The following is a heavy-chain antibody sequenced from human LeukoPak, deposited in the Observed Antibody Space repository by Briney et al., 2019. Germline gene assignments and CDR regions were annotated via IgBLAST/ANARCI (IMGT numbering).Heavy chain of an antibody. Sequence: PGGSLRLSCAASGFTFSSYWMSWVRQAPGKGLEWVANIKQDGSEKYYVDSVKGRFTISRDNAKNSLYLQMNSLRAEDTAVYYCAKTPSYIAARPYDYWGQGTLVTVSS. CDR3: AKTPSYIAARPYDY. CDR2: IKQDGSEK. CDR1: GFTFSSYW. V-gene: IGHV3-7*01. J-gene: IGHJ4*02. D-gene: IGHD6-6*01.